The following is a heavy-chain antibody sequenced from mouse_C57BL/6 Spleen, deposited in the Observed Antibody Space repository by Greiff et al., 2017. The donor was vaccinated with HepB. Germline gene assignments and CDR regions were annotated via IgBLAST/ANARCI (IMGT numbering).Heavy chain of an antibody. CDR1: GFTFSSYG. J-gene: IGHJ2*01. V-gene: IGHV5-6*01. Sequence: EVNVVESGGDLVKPGGSLKLSCAASGFTFSSYGMSWVRQTPDKRLEWVATISSGGSYTYYPDSVKGRFTISRDNAKNTLYLQMSSLKSEDTAMYYCARQYDYDSYYFDYWGQGTTLTVSS. CDR2: ISSGGSYT. D-gene: IGHD2-4*01. CDR3: ARQYDYDSYYFDY.